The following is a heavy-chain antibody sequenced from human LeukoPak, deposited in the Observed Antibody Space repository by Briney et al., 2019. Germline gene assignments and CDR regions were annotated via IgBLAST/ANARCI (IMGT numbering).Heavy chain of an antibody. CDR1: GYTFTDYY. Sequence: ASVKVSCKASGYTFTDYYIHWVRQAPGQGLEWMGWINPHSGGTNYAQKFQGRVTMTRDTSISTAYMELSRLRSDDTAVYYCARGAGESNSYYAYFDYWGQGTLVTVSS. CDR3: ARGAGESNSYYAYFDY. D-gene: IGHD3-22*01. V-gene: IGHV1-2*02. J-gene: IGHJ4*02. CDR2: INPHSGGT.